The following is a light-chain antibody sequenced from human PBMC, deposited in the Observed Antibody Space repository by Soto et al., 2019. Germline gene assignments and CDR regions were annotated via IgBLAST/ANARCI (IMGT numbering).Light chain of an antibody. Sequence: QSALTQPASVSESPGQSITISCTGSSSDIGRTYYVSWYQHHPGKAPKLIIFDVANRASGVSSRFSGSKSGNTASLVISGLPPEDEADYYCSAYSRANSLFVFGSGTKLTVL. J-gene: IGLJ1*01. V-gene: IGLV2-14*03. CDR2: DVA. CDR3: SAYSRANSLFV. CDR1: SSDIGRTYY.